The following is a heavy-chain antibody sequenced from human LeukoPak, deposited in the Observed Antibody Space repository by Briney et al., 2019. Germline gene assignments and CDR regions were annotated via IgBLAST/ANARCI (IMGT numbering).Heavy chain of an antibody. V-gene: IGHV4-31*03. D-gene: IGHD5-24*01. CDR2: IYYSGST. Sequence: SETLSLTCTVSGGSISSGGYYWSWIRQHPGKSLEWIGYIYYSGSTYYNPSLKSRVTISVDTSKNQFSLKLSSVTAADTAVYYCARGSRRDGYNLDYWGQGTLVTVSS. CDR1: GGSISSGGYY. CDR3: ARGSRRDGYNLDY. J-gene: IGHJ4*02.